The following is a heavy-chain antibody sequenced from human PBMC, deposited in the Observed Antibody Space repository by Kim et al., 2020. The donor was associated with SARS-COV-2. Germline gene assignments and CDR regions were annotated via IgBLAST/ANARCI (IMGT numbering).Heavy chain of an antibody. Sequence: GGSLRLSCAASEFTFSDYCMSWVRQAPGKGLEWVANIKQDGSDPDYVNSVKGRFTISRDNAKNLLYLQFNSPRAEDTAVYYCARGGRIRGAAFDIWGQGTTVTVSS. CDR2: IKQDGSDP. CDR3: ARGGRIRGAAFDI. J-gene: IGHJ3*02. D-gene: IGHD3-16*01. V-gene: IGHV3-7*05. CDR1: EFTFSDYC.